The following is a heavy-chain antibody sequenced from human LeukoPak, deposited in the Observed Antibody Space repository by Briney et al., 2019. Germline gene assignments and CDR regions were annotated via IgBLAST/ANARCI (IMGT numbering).Heavy chain of an antibody. CDR2: VCGDGRT. Sequence: GGSLRLSCAASGFAVSSNYMSWVPQAPGKGLEWVSVVCGDGRTYYADSVEGRFTVSRDNYENTIFLQMNSLGAEDTAVYYCAKDFLYHYDSSGLEYWGQGTLVTVSS. CDR1: GFAVSSNY. CDR3: AKDFLYHYDSSGLEY. J-gene: IGHJ4*02. D-gene: IGHD3-22*01. V-gene: IGHV3-53*01.